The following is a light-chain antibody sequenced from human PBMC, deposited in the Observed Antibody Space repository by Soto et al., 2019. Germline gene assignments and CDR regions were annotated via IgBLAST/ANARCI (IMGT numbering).Light chain of an antibody. CDR2: EVT. J-gene: IGLJ2*01. CDR3: TSYTSSTTFEV. V-gene: IGLV2-14*01. CDR1: SSDIGGYNY. Sequence: QSVLTQPASVSGSPGQSITISCTGTSSDIGGYNYVSWYQQHPGKAPQLMIYEVTNRPSGVSTRFSGSKSGNTASLTISGLQAEDEADYYCTSYTSSTTFEVFGGGTKLTVL.